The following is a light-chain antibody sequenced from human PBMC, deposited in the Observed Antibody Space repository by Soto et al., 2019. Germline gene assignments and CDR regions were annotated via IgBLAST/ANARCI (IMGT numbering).Light chain of an antibody. J-gene: IGLJ2*01. CDR2: EVS. CDR1: SSDVGSYNL. V-gene: IGLV2-23*02. CDR3: CSYAGSSTFVV. Sequence: QSALTQPASVSGSPGQSITISCTGTSSDVGSYNLVSWYQQHPGKAPKLMIYEVSKRPSGVSNRFSGSKSGNTASLTISGLQAEDAAEYYCCSYAGSSTFVVFGGGTKLTVL.